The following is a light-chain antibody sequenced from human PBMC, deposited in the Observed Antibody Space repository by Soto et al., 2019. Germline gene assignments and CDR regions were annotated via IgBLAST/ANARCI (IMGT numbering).Light chain of an antibody. V-gene: IGLV1-40*01. CDR3: QSYDINLSGGV. Sequence: QSVLTQPPSVSGAPGQRVTISCTGSSSNIGAGYDVHWYQQLPGRAPKLLIYGSSNRPSGVPDRISGSKSGTSASLAITGLQAEDEADYYCQSYDINLSGGVFGGGTKVTVL. CDR2: GSS. CDR1: SSNIGAGYD. J-gene: IGLJ3*02.